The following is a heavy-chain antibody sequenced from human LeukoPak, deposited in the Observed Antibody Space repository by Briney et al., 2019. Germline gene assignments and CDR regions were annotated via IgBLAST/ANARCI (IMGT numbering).Heavy chain of an antibody. CDR3: ARSTPFFNYESSGYYFWFDP. V-gene: IGHV1-2*02. J-gene: IGHJ5*02. CDR1: GYTFTGHY. Sequence: ASVKVSCKASGYTFTGHYIHWVRQAPGQGLEWMGWINPSSGATNYAQKFQGRVTLTRDTSISTAFMELSRLISDDTAVHYCARSTPFFNYESSGYYFWFDPWGQGALVTVSS. CDR2: INPSSGAT. D-gene: IGHD3-22*01.